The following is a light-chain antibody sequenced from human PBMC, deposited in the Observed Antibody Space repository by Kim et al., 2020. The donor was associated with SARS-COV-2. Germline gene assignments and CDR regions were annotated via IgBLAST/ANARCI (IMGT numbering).Light chain of an antibody. Sequence: SSELTQDPAVSVALGQTVRITCQGDSLRSYYASWYQQKPGQAPVLVIYGKNNRPSGIPDRFSGSSSGNTASLTITGAQAEDEADYYCNSGDSSGNHPFGTGTKVTVL. V-gene: IGLV3-19*01. CDR2: GKN. CDR1: SLRSYY. J-gene: IGLJ1*01. CDR3: NSGDSSGNHP.